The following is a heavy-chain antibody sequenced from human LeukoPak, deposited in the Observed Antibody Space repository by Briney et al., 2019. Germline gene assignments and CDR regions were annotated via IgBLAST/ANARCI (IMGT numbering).Heavy chain of an antibody. CDR1: GGSFSGYY. CDR3: ARGGGDTTQVVWGRKSWFDP. Sequence: SETLSLTCAVYGGSFSGYYWSWIRQPPGKGLEWIGEINHSGSTNYNPSLKSRVTISVDTSKGQFSLKLSSVTAADTAVYYCARGGGDTTQVVWGRKSWFDPWGQGTLVTVSS. D-gene: IGHD3-16*01. V-gene: IGHV4-34*01. CDR2: INHSGST. J-gene: IGHJ5*02.